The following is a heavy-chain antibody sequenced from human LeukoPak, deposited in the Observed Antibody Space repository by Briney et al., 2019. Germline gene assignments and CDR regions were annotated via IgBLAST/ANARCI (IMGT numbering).Heavy chain of an antibody. CDR2: INHSGST. Sequence: SETLSLTCAVYGGSFSGYYWSWIRQPPVKGLEWIGEINHSGSTNYNPSLKSRVTISVDTSKNQFSLKLSSVTAADTAVYYCARVERTYYYDSSGYYFDYWGQGTLVTVSS. D-gene: IGHD3-22*01. CDR1: GGSFSGYY. V-gene: IGHV4-34*01. J-gene: IGHJ4*02. CDR3: ARVERTYYYDSSGYYFDY.